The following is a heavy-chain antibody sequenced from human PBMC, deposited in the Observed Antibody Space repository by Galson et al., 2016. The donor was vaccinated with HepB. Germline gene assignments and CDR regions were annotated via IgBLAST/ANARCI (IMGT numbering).Heavy chain of an antibody. Sequence: SLRLSCAASGFSVITNHMSWVRQAPGKGLEWVSIIYSGGSTFYTKSVKGRFTISRDNSKNTLYLQMNNLRVEDTAVYYCARDLGDVWGQGTTVTVSS. V-gene: IGHV3-53*01. J-gene: IGHJ6*02. D-gene: IGHD7-27*01. CDR3: ARDLGDV. CDR2: IYSGGST. CDR1: GFSVITNH.